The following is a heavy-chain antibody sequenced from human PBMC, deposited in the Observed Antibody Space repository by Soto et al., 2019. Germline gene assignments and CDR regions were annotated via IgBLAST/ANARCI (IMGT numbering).Heavy chain of an antibody. J-gene: IGHJ4*02. D-gene: IGHD3-10*01. V-gene: IGHV4-34*01. Sequence: SETLSLTCAVYGGTFSGYFWRWVRQPPGKGLEWIGEIEHNGNNNINPSLKSRVILSVDTSKNHISLTLTSVTAEDTAVYYCARDLLYFHYWGQGILVDVSS. CDR3: ARDLLYFHY. CDR2: IEHNGNN. CDR1: GGTFSGYF.